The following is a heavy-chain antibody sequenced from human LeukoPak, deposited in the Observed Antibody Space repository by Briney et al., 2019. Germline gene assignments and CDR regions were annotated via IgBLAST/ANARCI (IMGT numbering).Heavy chain of an antibody. CDR1: GFTFSTYW. CDR3: VRESFSRGDFN. D-gene: IGHD7-27*01. V-gene: IGHV3-7*01. Sequence: GGSLRLSCAASGFTFSTYWMTWVRQAPGKGLEWVATIKYDGSEKFHVDSVRGRFTISRDNAKNSLYLQMNSLTAEDTAVYYCVRESFSRGDFNWGQGTLVSVSS. J-gene: IGHJ4*02. CDR2: IKYDGSEK.